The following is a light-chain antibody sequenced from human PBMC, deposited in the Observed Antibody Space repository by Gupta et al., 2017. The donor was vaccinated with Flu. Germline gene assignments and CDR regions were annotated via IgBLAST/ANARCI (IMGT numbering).Light chain of an antibody. Sequence: VGDRVTFTCRASQSISSWLAWYQQKPGKAPKLLIYKASSLESGVPSRFSGRGSGTEFTLTISSLQPDDFATYYCQQYNSLWTFGQGTKVEIK. CDR3: QQYNSLWT. CDR1: QSISSW. V-gene: IGKV1-5*03. J-gene: IGKJ1*01. CDR2: KAS.